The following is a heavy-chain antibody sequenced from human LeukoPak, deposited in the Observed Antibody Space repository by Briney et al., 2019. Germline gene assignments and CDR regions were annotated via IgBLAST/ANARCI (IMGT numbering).Heavy chain of an antibody. V-gene: IGHV4-34*01. J-gene: IGHJ4*02. D-gene: IGHD2-2*01. CDR3: ARHRCSSTSCYGTFDY. CDR1: GGSFSGYY. Sequence: KTSETLSLTCAVYGGSFSGYYWSWIRQPPGKGLEWIGEINHSGSTNYNPSLKSRVTISVDTSKNQFSLKLSSVTAADTAVYYCARHRCSSTSCYGTFDYWGQGTLVTVSS. CDR2: INHSGST.